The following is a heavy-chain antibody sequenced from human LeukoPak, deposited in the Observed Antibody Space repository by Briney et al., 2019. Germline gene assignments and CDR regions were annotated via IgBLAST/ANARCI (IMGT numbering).Heavy chain of an antibody. CDR3: ARDLVRGIDY. Sequence: PSETLSLTCAVYGESFSGYYWSWIRQPPGKGLEWIGEINHSGSTNYNPSLKSRVTISVDTSKNQFSLKLSSVTAADTAVYYCARDLVRGIDYWGQGTLVTVSS. V-gene: IGHV4-34*01. D-gene: IGHD3-10*01. CDR2: INHSGST. CDR1: GESFSGYY. J-gene: IGHJ4*02.